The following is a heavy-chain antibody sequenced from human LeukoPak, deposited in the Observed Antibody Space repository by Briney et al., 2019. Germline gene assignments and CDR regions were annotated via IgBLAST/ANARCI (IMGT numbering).Heavy chain of an antibody. V-gene: IGHV1-18*01. CDR2: ISAYNGNT. Sequence: GASVKVSCKASGYTFTSYGISWVRQAPGQGLEWMGWISAYNGNTNYAQKLQGRVTMTTDTSTSTAYMELRSLRSDDTAVYYCARGQVITFGGVPVSLGYYYYYGMDVWGQGTTVTVSS. CDR3: ARGQVITFGGVPVSLGYYYYYGMDV. J-gene: IGHJ6*02. CDR1: GYTFTSYG. D-gene: IGHD3-16*02.